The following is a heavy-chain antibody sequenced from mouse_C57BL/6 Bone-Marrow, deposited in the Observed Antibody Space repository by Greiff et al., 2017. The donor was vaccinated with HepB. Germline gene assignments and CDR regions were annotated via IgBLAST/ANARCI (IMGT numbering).Heavy chain of an antibody. Sequence: VQLQQPGAELVKPGASVKLSCKASGYTFTSYWMHWVKQRPGQGLEWIGMIHPNSGSTNYNEKFKSKATLTVDKSSSTAYMQLSSLTSEDSAVYYCARFFPPHYYGSSYDDYWGQGTTLTVSS. CDR1: GYTFTSYW. V-gene: IGHV1-64*01. D-gene: IGHD1-1*01. J-gene: IGHJ2*01. CDR3: ARFFPPHYYGSSYDDY. CDR2: IHPNSGST.